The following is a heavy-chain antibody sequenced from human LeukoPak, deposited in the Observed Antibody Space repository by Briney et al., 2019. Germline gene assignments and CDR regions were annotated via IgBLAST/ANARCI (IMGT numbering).Heavy chain of an antibody. CDR1: GFTFSDYY. Sequence: GGSLRLSCAASGFTFSDYYMSWIRQAPGKGLEWVSYISSSGSTIYYADSVKGRFTISRDNAQHSLYLQMNSLRAEDTAVYYCARCCRFDSGSYYNSRYYYYYYGMDVWGQGSTVTVSS. J-gene: IGHJ6*02. V-gene: IGHV3-11*01. CDR2: ISSSGSTI. CDR3: ARCCRFDSGSYYNSRYYYYYYGMDV. D-gene: IGHD3-10*01.